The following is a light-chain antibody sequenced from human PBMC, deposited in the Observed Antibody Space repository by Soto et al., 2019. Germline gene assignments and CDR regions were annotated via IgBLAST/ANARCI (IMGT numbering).Light chain of an antibody. Sequence: ILLTQRPPTLPLSPGEGATLSCIASQSVFNNHRDLYQHKPGQATRRLICGASFRVTGIPDRFSGSGSGTDFALTISRQEPQDFAVYYCQQYGRSHATFGQGTKVDI. CDR2: GAS. J-gene: IGKJ1*01. CDR3: QQYGRSHAT. V-gene: IGKV3-20*01. CDR1: QSVFNNH.